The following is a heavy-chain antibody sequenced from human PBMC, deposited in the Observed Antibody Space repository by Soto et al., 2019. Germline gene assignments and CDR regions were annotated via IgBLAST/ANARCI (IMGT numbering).Heavy chain of an antibody. Sequence: ASVKVSCKASGYIFSNYGINWMRQAPGQGLEWMGWISAYNGERKYAQKFQGRVSMTTDTSTNTAYPELGSLRSDDTAVYYCARARGTGVGTTSYWGQGTTVT. V-gene: IGHV1-18*01. CDR1: GYIFSNYG. D-gene: IGHD1-7*01. CDR2: ISAYNGER. J-gene: IGHJ4*02. CDR3: ARARGTGVGTTSY.